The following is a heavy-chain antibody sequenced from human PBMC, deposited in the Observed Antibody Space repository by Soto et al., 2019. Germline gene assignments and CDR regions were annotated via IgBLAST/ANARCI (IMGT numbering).Heavy chain of an antibody. Sequence: GGSLRLSCAASGFTFSSYAMHWVRQAPGKGLEWVAVISYDGSNKYYADSVKGRFTISRDNSKNTLYLQMNSLRAEDTAVYYCARGAPDGSGSYYERSRDYGMDVWGQGTTVTVSS. CDR1: GFTFSSYA. D-gene: IGHD3-10*01. J-gene: IGHJ6*02. CDR3: ARGAPDGSGSYYERSRDYGMDV. V-gene: IGHV3-30-3*01. CDR2: ISYDGSNK.